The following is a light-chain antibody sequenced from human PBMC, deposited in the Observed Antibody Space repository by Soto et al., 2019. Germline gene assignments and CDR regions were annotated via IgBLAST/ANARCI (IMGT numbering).Light chain of an antibody. CDR1: QSISSY. J-gene: IGKJ1*01. CDR3: QQSDITET. V-gene: IGKV1-39*01. CDR2: AAS. Sequence: DIQMTQSPSSLSASVGDRVTITCRASQSISSYLNWYQQKPGKPPKLLIYAASSLQSGVPSRFSGSGSGTDFTLAISSVEPEDFTTYYCQQSDITETWGQGTKVDIK.